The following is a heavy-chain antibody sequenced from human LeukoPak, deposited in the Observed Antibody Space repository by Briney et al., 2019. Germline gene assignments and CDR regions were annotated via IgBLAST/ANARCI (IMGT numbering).Heavy chain of an antibody. Sequence: PGGSLRLYCAASGFTFSSYAMHWVRQAPGKGLEWVAVISYDGSNKYYADSVKGRFTISRDNSKNTAVLQMNSLRAEDTAVFYCARDFKSGYVDSWGQGTLVTVSS. CDR3: ARDFKSGYVDS. D-gene: IGHD3-3*01. J-gene: IGHJ4*02. CDR2: ISYDGSNK. V-gene: IGHV3-30*04. CDR1: GFTFSSYA.